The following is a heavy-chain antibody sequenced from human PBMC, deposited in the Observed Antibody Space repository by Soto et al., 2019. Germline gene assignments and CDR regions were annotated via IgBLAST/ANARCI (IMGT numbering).Heavy chain of an antibody. J-gene: IGHJ6*02. Sequence: EVQLVESGGGLVKPGGSLRLSCAASGFTFSNAWMNWVRQAPGKGLEWVGRIKSKTDGGTTDYAAPVKGRFTISRDDSKNTLYLQMNSLKTEDTAVYYCTTHAYYDILTGYYIRYYYYGVDVWGQGTTVTVSS. D-gene: IGHD3-9*01. CDR2: IKSKTDGGTT. V-gene: IGHV3-15*07. CDR3: TTHAYYDILTGYYIRYYYYGVDV. CDR1: GFTFSNAW.